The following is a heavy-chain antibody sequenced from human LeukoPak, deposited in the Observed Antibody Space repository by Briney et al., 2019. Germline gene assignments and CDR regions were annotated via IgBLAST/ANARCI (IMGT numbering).Heavy chain of an antibody. CDR3: ARDYYYDSSGYFSSLGY. J-gene: IGHJ4*02. D-gene: IGHD3-22*01. V-gene: IGHV3-33*01. CDR2: IWYDGSKK. CDR1: GFTFTSYG. Sequence: GGSLRLSCAASGFTFTSYGMHWVRQAPGKGLEWVAVIWYDGSKKYYADSVKGRFTISRDNAKNSLYLQMNSLRAEDTAVYYCARDYYYDSSGYFSSLGYWGQGTLVTVSS.